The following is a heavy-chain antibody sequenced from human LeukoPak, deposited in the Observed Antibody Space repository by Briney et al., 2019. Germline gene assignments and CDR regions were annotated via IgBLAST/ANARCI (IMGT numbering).Heavy chain of an antibody. CDR3: ASGGYDYDILTGYYNGPIDY. CDR1: GGSISSSSYY. D-gene: IGHD3-9*01. J-gene: IGHJ4*02. V-gene: IGHV4-39*01. Sequence: SETLSLTCIVSGGSISSSSYYWGWIRQPPGRGLEWIGSIYYSGSTYYNPSLKSRVTISVDTSKNQFSLKLSSVTAADTAVYYCASGGYDYDILTGYYNGPIDYWGQGTLVTVSS. CDR2: IYYSGST.